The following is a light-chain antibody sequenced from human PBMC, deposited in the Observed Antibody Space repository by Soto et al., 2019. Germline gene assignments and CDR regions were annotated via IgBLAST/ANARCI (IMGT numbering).Light chain of an antibody. J-gene: IGKJ2*01. CDR3: QHYGSSPYN. CDR1: QSVSSTY. V-gene: IGKV3-20*01. CDR2: GAS. Sequence: EIVLTQSPGTLSLSPGERATLSCRASQSVSSTYLAWYQHKPGQAPRLLIYGASSRATGIPDRFSGSGSGTDFTLTISRLEPEDFAVYYCQHYGSSPYNFGQGTKLEIK.